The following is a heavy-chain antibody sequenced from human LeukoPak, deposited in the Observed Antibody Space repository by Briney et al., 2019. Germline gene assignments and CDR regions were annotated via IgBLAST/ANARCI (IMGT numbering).Heavy chain of an antibody. J-gene: IGHJ3*01. D-gene: IGHD6-6*01. Sequence: GGSLRLSCAASGFTFKSYERNWVRQAPGKGLEWVSHISSSGSTIYLADSVKGRFTISRDNAKNSLFLQMNSLRAEDTAVYYCARRYSSSSGKGFDVWGQGTMVSVSS. CDR2: ISSSGSTI. CDR1: GFTFKSYE. CDR3: ARRYSSSSGKGFDV. V-gene: IGHV3-48*03.